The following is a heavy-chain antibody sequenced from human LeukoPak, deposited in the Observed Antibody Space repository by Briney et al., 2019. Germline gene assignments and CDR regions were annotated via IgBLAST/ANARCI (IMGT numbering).Heavy chain of an antibody. CDR2: IKQDGSEK. CDR3: ARGASNSGSYYNWFDP. CDR1: GFTFSSYW. D-gene: IGHD1-26*01. V-gene: IGHV3-7*01. Sequence: GGSLRLSCAASGFTFSSYWMSWVRQAPGKGLEWVANIKQDGSEKYYVDSVKGRFTISRDNAKNSLYLQMNSLRAEDTAVYYCARGASNSGSYYNWFDPWGQGTLVSVSS. J-gene: IGHJ5*02.